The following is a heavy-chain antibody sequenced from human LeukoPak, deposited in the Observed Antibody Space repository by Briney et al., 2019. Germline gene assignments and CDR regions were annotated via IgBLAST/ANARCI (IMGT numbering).Heavy chain of an antibody. CDR2: ISGSGGGT. CDR1: GITLSNYA. D-gene: IGHD3-10*01. V-gene: IGHV3-23*01. J-gene: IGHJ4*02. Sequence: GGSLRLSCAVSGITLSNYAMSWVRQAPGKGLEWVAGISGSGGGTHYADSVKGRFTISRDNRRSTLYLQMNSLRAEDTAVYFCAKRGVVIRVILVGFHKEAYYFDSWGQGALVTVSS. CDR3: AKRGVVIRVILVGFHKEAYYFDS.